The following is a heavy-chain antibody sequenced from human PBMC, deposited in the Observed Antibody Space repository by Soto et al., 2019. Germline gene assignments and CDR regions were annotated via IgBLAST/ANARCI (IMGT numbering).Heavy chain of an antibody. J-gene: IGHJ6*03. D-gene: IGHD3-16*01. CDR2: ISGAGGNT. CDR1: GFTFSTYV. Sequence: EVQLLESGGDLVQSGGSLRLSCAASGFTFSTYVMTWVRQAPGKGLEWASTISGAGGNTYYADSVKGRFTISRDNSKNALYLQIICLRAEDTAVYYCAKSLVRLGDYYYFMDVWGKGSKVTVSS. CDR3: AKSLVRLGDYYYFMDV. V-gene: IGHV3-23*01.